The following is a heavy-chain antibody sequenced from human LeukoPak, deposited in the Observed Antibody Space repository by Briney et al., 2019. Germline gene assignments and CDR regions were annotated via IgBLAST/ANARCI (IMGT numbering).Heavy chain of an antibody. D-gene: IGHD6-19*01. CDR1: GYTFTSYD. J-gene: IGHJ4*02. CDR3: ARGQGRSGWYGLSSY. V-gene: IGHV1-8*03. Sequence: ASVKVSCKASGYTFTSYDINWVRQATGQGLEWMGWMNPNSGNTGYAQKFQGRVTITRNTSISTAYMELSSLRSEDMAVYYCARGQGRSGWYGLSSYWGQGTLVTVSS. CDR2: MNPNSGNT.